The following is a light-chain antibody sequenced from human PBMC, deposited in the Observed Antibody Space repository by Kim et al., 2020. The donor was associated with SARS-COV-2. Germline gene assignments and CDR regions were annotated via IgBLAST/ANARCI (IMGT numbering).Light chain of an antibody. CDR2: YAD. Sequence: PGKTARSTCVGNDIGGQSVQWYQQKPGQATVLVMCYADVRPSGLPERFSGSNSGTTATLTISRVEAGDEADYYCQFWDSGSNHPGVFGTGTKVTVL. J-gene: IGLJ1*01. CDR3: QFWDSGSNHPGV. V-gene: IGLV3-21*04. CDR1: DIGGQS.